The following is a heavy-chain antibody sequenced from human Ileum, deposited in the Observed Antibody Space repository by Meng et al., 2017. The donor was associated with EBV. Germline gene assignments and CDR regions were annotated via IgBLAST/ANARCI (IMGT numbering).Heavy chain of an antibody. Sequence: QWHLQGPGPGLVKPSGTRPPTCTVSGGSISSYYGSWIRQPPGKGLEWIGYIYYSGSTNYNPSLKSRVTISVDTSKNQFSLNLSSVTAADTAVYYCARGGWSLDYWGQGTLVTVSS. D-gene: IGHD2-15*01. CDR2: IYYSGST. CDR1: GGSISSYY. V-gene: IGHV4-59*08. CDR3: ARGGWSLDY. J-gene: IGHJ4*02.